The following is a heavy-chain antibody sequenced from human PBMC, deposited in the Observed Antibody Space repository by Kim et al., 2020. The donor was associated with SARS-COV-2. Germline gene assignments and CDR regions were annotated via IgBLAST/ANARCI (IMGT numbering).Heavy chain of an antibody. CDR2: INPSGGST. CDR1: GYTFTSYY. Sequence: ASVKVSCKASGYTFTSYYMHWVRQAPGQGLEWMGIINPSGGSTSYAQKFQGRVTMTRDTSTSTVYMELSSLRSEDTAVYYCARGGLLTGYRTSMDVWGQGTTVTVSS. J-gene: IGHJ6*02. D-gene: IGHD3-9*01. V-gene: IGHV1-46*01. CDR3: ARGGLLTGYRTSMDV.